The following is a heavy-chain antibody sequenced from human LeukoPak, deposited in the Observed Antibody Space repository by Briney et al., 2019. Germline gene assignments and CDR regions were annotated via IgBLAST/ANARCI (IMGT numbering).Heavy chain of an antibody. D-gene: IGHD4-11*01. V-gene: IGHV3-11*01. J-gene: IGHJ6*02. CDR3: ARDDDYLSLRYYYGMDV. CDR1: GFTFSDYC. CDR2: ISSSGSTI. Sequence: PGGSLRLSCAASGFTFSDYCMSWIRQAPGKGLEWVSYISSSGSTIYYADSVKGRFTISRDNAKNSLYLQMNSLRAEDTAVYYCARDDDYLSLRYYYGMDVWGQGTTVTVSS.